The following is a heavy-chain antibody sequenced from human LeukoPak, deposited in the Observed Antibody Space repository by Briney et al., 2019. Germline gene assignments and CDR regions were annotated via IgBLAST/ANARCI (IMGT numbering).Heavy chain of an antibody. CDR2: IIPIFGTA. D-gene: IGHD5-24*01. CDR3: ARLAHGGEMATITEYFDY. V-gene: IGHV1-69*05. J-gene: IGHJ4*02. CDR1: GGTFSDHA. Sequence: SVKVSCMASGGTFSDHAVSWVRQAPGQGLEWMGGIIPIFGTANYAQKFQGRVTITTDESTSTAYMELSSLRSEDTAVYYCARLAHGGEMATITEYFDYWGQGTLVTVSS.